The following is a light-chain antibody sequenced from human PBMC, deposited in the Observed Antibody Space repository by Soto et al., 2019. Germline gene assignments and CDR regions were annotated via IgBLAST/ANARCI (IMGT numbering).Light chain of an antibody. CDR2: DAS. CDR3: QQRSKWPLT. J-gene: IGKJ3*01. CDR1: QSVNSY. V-gene: IGKV3-11*01. Sequence: EIVLTQSPATLSLSPGERATLSCRASQSVNSYLAWYQQKPGQTPRLLIHDASNRATGIPARFSGSGSGTDFTLTISSLEPEDFAVYYFQQRSKWPLTFGPGTKVDIK.